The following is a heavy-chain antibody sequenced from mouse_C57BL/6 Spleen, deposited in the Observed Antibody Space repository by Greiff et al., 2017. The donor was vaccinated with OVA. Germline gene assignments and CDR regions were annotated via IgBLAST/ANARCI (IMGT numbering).Heavy chain of an antibody. CDR1: GYTFTDYN. Sequence: VQLQQSGPELVKPGASVKMSCKASGYTFTDYNMHWVKQSHGKSLEWIGYINPNNGGTSYNQKFKGKATLTVNKSSSTAYMELRSLTSEDSAVYYCVYDYDEGWFAYWGQGTLVTVSA. CDR2: INPNNGGT. D-gene: IGHD2-4*01. CDR3: VYDYDEGWFAY. J-gene: IGHJ3*01. V-gene: IGHV1-22*01.